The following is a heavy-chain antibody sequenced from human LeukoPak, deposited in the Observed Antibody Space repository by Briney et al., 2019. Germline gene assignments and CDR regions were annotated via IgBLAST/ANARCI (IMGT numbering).Heavy chain of an antibody. J-gene: IGHJ4*02. CDR1: GGSISSYY. CDR2: IYYSGTT. CDR3: ARDRSSWYLDYFDY. V-gene: IGHV4-59*01. Sequence: SETLSLTCTVSGGSISSYYWSWIRQPPGKGLEWIGYIYYSGTTNYNPSLKSRVTISVDTSKNQFSLNLSSVTAADTAVYYCARDRSSWYLDYFDYWGPGTLVTVSS. D-gene: IGHD6-13*01.